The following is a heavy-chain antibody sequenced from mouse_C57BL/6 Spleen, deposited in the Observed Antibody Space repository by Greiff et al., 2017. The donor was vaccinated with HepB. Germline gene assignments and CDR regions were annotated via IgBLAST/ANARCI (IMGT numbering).Heavy chain of an antibody. CDR1: GYTFTSYW. CDR2: INPSNGGT. V-gene: IGHV1-53*01. J-gene: IGHJ2*01. Sequence: QVQLQQPGTELVKPGASVKLSCKASGYTFTSYWMHWVKQRPGQGLEWIGNINPSNGGTKYNEKFKSKATLTVDKSSSTAYMQLSSLTSEASAVYYCAREDYQTVFFDYWGQGTTLTVSS. CDR3: AREDYQTVFFDY. D-gene: IGHD5-5*01.